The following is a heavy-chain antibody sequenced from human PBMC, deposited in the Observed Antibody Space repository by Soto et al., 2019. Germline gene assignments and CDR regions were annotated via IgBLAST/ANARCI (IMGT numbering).Heavy chain of an antibody. CDR2: IYYSGST. D-gene: IGHD6-13*01. Sequence: PSETLSLTCTVSGGSISSYYWSWIRQPPGKGLEWIGYIYYSGSTNYNPSLKSRVTISVDTSRNQFSLKLSSVTAADTAVYYCARHELLGIAAAGRINWGQGTLVTVSS. CDR3: ARHELLGIAAAGRIN. V-gene: IGHV4-59*08. J-gene: IGHJ4*02. CDR1: GGSISSYY.